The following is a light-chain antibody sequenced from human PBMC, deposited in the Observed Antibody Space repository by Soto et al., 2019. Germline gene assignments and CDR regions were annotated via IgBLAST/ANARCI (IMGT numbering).Light chain of an antibody. J-gene: IGKJ4*01. CDR3: QHRSNWLA. CDR1: QSVSSY. Sequence: EIVLTQSPAPLSLSPGERATLSCRASQSVSSYLAWYQQKPGQAPRLLIYDASNRATGIPARFSGSGSGTDFTLTITSLEPEDFAVYYCQHRSNWLAFGGGTKVDIK. V-gene: IGKV3-11*01. CDR2: DAS.